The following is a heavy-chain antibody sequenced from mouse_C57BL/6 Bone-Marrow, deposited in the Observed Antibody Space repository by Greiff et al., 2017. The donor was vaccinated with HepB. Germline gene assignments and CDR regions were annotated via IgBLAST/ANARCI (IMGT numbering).Heavy chain of an antibody. CDR3: TEEVTTVYYAMDY. J-gene: IGHJ4*01. D-gene: IGHD2-2*01. V-gene: IGHV6-3*01. Sequence: EVMLVESGGGLVQPGGSMKLSCVASGFTFSNYWMNWVRQSPEKGLEWVAQIRLKSDNYATHYAESVKGRFTISRDDSKSSVYLQMNNLRAEDTGIYYCTEEVTTVYYAMDYWGQGTSVTVSS. CDR2: IRLKSDNYAT. CDR1: GFTFSNYW.